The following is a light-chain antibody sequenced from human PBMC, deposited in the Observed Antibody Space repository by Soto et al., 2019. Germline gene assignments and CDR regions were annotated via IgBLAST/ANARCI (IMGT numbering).Light chain of an antibody. CDR3: AAWDASLGGFYV. CDR1: RSSIGSNT. CDR2: SNN. Sequence: QSALTQPPSVSGTPGQRVTISCSGSRSSIGSNTVNWYQHLPGSAPKLLIYSNNHRPSGVPDRFSASKAGASASLAISGLQSEDEGDYYCAAWDASLGGFYVFGSGTKAPS. V-gene: IGLV1-44*01. J-gene: IGLJ1*01.